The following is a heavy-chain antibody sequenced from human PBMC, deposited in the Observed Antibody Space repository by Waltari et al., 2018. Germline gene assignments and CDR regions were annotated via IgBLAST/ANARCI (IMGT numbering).Heavy chain of an antibody. Sequence: QVQLQESGPGLVKPSETLSLTCTVSGGSINNYYWSWIRQPPGKGLEWIGHIFYNGSTNYSPSLKGRVTISVDTSKNQFSLRRSSGTAADTAVYYCARATLYYDFWTGYYHKPYFDYWGQGTLVTVSS. CDR2: IFYNGST. J-gene: IGHJ4*02. CDR1: GGSINNYY. D-gene: IGHD3-3*01. CDR3: ARATLYYDFWTGYYHKPYFDY. V-gene: IGHV4-59*01.